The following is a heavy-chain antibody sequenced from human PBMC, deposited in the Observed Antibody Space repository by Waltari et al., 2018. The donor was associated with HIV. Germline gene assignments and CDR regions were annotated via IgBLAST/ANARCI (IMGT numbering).Heavy chain of an antibody. CDR3: ARDRYYYARTGSPDY. V-gene: IGHV4-39*02. CDR2: IYYSGSA. D-gene: IGHD3-22*01. CDR1: GGSITSSSYY. J-gene: IGHJ4*02. Sequence: QLQLQESGPGLVKPSETLSLTCTVSGGSITSSSYYWGWIRQPPGKGLEWIGNIYYSGSAYYNSSLKSRVTISVDMSKNQFSLKPNSVTAADTAVYYCARDRYYYARTGSPDYWGQGTLVTVSS.